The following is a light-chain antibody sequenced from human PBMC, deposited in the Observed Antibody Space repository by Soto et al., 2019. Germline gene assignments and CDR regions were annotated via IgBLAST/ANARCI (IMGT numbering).Light chain of an antibody. Sequence: DIQMTQSPSMVSASVGDRVTINCRASQSVKFYVAWYQQKPGKAPNLLLYRASSLEGGVPSRFNGSGSGTEFTLTISGLQPDDSATYYCQQEFSYPLTFGGGT. CDR2: RAS. J-gene: IGKJ4*01. CDR1: QSVKFY. V-gene: IGKV1-5*03. CDR3: QQEFSYPLT.